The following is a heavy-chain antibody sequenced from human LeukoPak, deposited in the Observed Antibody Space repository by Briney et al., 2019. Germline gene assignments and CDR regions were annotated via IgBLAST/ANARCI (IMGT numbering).Heavy chain of an antibody. V-gene: IGHV1-24*01. CDR3: ATGGLVGYSYGSDYFDY. Sequence: ASVKVSCKVSGYTLTELSMHWVRQAPGKGLEWMGGFDPEDGETIYAQKSQGRVTMTEDTSTDTAYMELSSLRSEDTAVYYCATGGLVGYSYGSDYFDYWGQGTLVTVSS. D-gene: IGHD5-18*01. CDR1: GYTLTELS. J-gene: IGHJ4*02. CDR2: FDPEDGET.